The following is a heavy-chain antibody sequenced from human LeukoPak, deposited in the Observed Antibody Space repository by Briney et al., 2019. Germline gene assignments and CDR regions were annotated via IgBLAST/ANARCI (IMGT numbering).Heavy chain of an antibody. CDR2: IRSDGSDK. J-gene: IGHJ4*02. CDR3: AKGGSEDIVAAIPFDY. CDR1: GFTFSSYG. V-gene: IGHV3-30*02. D-gene: IGHD5-12*01. Sequence: GGSLRLSCAASGFTFSSYGMHWVRQAPGKGLEWVAFIRSDGSDKHYVDSVQGRFTISRDSSKNTLYLQMSNLRPDGTAVYYCAKGGSEDIVAAIPFDYWGQGTLVTVSS.